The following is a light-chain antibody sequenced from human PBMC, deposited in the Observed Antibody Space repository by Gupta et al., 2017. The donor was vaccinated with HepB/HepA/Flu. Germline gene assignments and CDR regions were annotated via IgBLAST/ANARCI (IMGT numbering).Light chain of an antibody. CDR3: QQDCSSPLT. J-gene: IGKJ5*01. CDR1: QSVSSSY. CDR2: GAS. Sequence: EMVLTQSPGTLSLSPGERATLSCRASQSVSSSYLAWYQQKPGQAPRLLIYGASSSATGIPDRFSGSGSGTDITLIISRLEPEDFAVYYSQQDCSSPLTFGQGTRLEIK. V-gene: IGKV3-20*01.